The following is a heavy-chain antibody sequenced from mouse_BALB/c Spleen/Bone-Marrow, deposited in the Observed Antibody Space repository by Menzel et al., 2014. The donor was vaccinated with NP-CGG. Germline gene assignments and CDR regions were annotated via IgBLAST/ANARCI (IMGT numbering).Heavy chain of an antibody. V-gene: IGHV1S22*01. CDR2: IYPGSGST. CDR3: TRGDYPYFPMDY. CDR1: GHTFTSYW. J-gene: IGHJ4*01. Sequence: LKQSGSELERPGASVKLSCKASGHTFTSYWMHWVKQRPGQGLEWIGNIYPGSGSTNYDEKFKNKATLTVDTSSSAAYMQPRSLTSEDSAVYYCTRGDYPYFPMDYWGQGTSVTVSS. D-gene: IGHD2-4*01.